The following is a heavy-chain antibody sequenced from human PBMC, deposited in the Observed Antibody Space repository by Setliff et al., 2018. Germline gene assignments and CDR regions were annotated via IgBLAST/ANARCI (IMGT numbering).Heavy chain of an antibody. CDR1: GGSFSGYY. D-gene: IGHD3-9*01. Sequence: SETLSLTCAVYGGSFSGYYWGWIRQPPGKGLEWIATMYYSGKTFYIPSLQNRVTISADTSKNQFSLRLNSVTAADTAVYYCARLPKIVTGYYGSHYYYYMDVWGKGTTVTVSS. J-gene: IGHJ6*03. CDR2: MYYSGKT. V-gene: IGHV4-34*01. CDR3: ARLPKIVTGYYGSHYYYYMDV.